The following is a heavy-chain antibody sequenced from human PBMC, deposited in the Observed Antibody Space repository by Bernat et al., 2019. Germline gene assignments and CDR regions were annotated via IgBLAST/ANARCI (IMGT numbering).Heavy chain of an antibody. D-gene: IGHD4-17*01. CDR2: ISSNGGST. CDR1: GFTFSSYA. CDR3: VNRNDYGDYDWSVDV. J-gene: IGHJ6*02. Sequence: EVQLVESGGGLVQPGGSLRLSCSASGFTFSSYAMHWVRQAPGKGLEYVSAISSNGGSTSSAYSVKGRFTFSRDNSKNTLYLQMSSLRAEDTAVYYCVNRNDYGDYDWSVDVWGQGTTVTVSS. V-gene: IGHV3-64D*06.